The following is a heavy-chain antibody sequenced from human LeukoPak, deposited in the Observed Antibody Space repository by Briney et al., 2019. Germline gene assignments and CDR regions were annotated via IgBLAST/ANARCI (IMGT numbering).Heavy chain of an antibody. D-gene: IGHD3-10*01. CDR3: ARLEYYYVSGNYYKLFDY. V-gene: IGHV3-30*03. Sequence: GGSLRLSCAASGFTFSSYGMHWVRQAPGKGLEWVAVISYDGSNKYYADSVKGRFTISRDNSKNTLYLQMNSLRAEDTAVYYCARLEYYYVSGNYYKLFDYWGQGTLVTVCS. J-gene: IGHJ4*02. CDR1: GFTFSSYG. CDR2: ISYDGSNK.